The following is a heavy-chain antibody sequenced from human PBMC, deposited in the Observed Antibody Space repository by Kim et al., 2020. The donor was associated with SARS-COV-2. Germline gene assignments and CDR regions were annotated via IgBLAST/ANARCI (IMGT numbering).Heavy chain of an antibody. CDR1: GGSISSYY. D-gene: IGHD4-4*01. J-gene: IGHJ6*02. Sequence: SETLSLTCTVSGGSISSYYWSWIRQPPGKGLEWIGYIYYSGSTNYNPSLKSRVTISVDTSKNQFSLKLSSVTAADTAVYYCARGLAVTPYYGMDVWGQGTTVTVSS. V-gene: IGHV4-59*13. CDR3: ARGLAVTPYYGMDV. CDR2: IYYSGST.